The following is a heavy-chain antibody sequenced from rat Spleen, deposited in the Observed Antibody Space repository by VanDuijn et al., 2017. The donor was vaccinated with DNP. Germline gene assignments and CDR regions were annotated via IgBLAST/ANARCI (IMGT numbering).Heavy chain of an antibody. D-gene: IGHD1-2*01. J-gene: IGHJ4*01. V-gene: IGHV2-30*01. CDR3: ARSHYSSYNYYIMDA. CDR1: GFSLTSYN. CDR2: IWTGGST. Sequence: QVQLKESGPGLVQPSQTLSLTCTVSGFSLTSYNIHWIRQPAGKGLEWMGIIWTGGSTDYNSGLKSRLSISRDTSKSQVFLKMSSLKTEDTAAYYCARSHYSSYNYYIMDAWGQGASVTVSS.